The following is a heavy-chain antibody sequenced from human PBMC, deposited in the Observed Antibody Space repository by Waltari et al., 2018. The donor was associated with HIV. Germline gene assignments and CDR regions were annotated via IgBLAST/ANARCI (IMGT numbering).Heavy chain of an antibody. D-gene: IGHD1-1*01. CDR3: ARERDNGNYFDH. CDR2: IYYSGST. V-gene: IGHV4-39*02. CDR1: GGSISSSSYY. J-gene: IGHJ4*02. Sequence: QLQLQESGPGLVKPSETLSLTCTVSGGSISSSSYYWGWIRQPPGKGLEWIGSIYYSGSTYYNPSLKSRVTISVDTSKNQFSLKLSSVTAADTAVYYCARERDNGNYFDHWGQGTLVTVSS.